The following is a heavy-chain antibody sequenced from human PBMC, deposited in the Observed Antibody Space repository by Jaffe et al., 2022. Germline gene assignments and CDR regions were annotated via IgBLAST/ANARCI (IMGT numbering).Heavy chain of an antibody. J-gene: IGHJ6*03. D-gene: IGHD2-15*01. CDR1: GGSFSGYY. CDR3: ARVYWPYYYYMDV. V-gene: IGHV4-34*01. CDR2: INHSGST. Sequence: QVQLQQWGAGLLKPSETLSLTCAVYGGSFSGYYWSWIRQPPGKGLEWIGEINHSGSTNYNPSLKSRVTISVDTSKNQFSLKLSSVTAADTAVYYCARVYWPYYYYMDVWGKGTTVTVSS.